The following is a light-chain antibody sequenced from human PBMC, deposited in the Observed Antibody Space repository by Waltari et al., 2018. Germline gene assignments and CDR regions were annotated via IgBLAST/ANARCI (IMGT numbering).Light chain of an antibody. CDR2: LGS. CDR3: MQALQTPYT. V-gene: IGKV2-28*01. CDR1: QSLLHSNGYNY. J-gene: IGKJ2*01. Sequence: DIVMTQSPLSLPVTPGEPASISCRSSQSLLHSNGYNYLGWYLQKPGQSPQLLIYLGSNRASGVPDRFSGSGAGADVTLKISRVEAEDVGVYYCMQALQTPYTFGQGTQLEIK.